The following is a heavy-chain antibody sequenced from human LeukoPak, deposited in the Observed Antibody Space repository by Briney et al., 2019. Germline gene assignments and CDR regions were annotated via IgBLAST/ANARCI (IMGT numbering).Heavy chain of an antibody. J-gene: IGHJ4*02. V-gene: IGHV4-4*02. D-gene: IGHD1-26*01. CDR3: ARRIDSGSYFDDY. CDR2: IYHSGST. CDR1: GGSISSSNW. Sequence: SGTLSPTCAVSGGSISSSNWWSWVRQPPGKGLEWIGEIYHSGSTNYNPSLKSRVTISVDKSKNQFSLKLSSVTAADTAVYYCARRIDSGSYFDDYWGQGTLVTVSS.